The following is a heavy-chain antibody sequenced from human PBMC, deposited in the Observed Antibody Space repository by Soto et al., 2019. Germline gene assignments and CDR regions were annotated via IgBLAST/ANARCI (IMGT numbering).Heavy chain of an antibody. CDR1: GGSISSYY. CDR2: IYYSGST. Sequence: SETLSLTCTVSGGSISSYYWSWIRQPPGKGLEWIGYIYYSGSTNYNPSLKSRVTISVDTSKNQFSLKLSSVTAADTAVYYCARLDSGWYQGFDYWGQGTLVTVSS. D-gene: IGHD6-19*01. CDR3: ARLDSGWYQGFDY. V-gene: IGHV4-59*01. J-gene: IGHJ4*02.